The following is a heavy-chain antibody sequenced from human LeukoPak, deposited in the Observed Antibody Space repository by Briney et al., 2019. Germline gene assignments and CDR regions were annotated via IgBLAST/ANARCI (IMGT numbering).Heavy chain of an antibody. V-gene: IGHV3-15*01. CDR3: TTILLERIAPVDY. CDR2: IKSKTDGGTT. D-gene: IGHD1-1*01. Sequence: GGSLRLSCAASGFTFSNAWMSWVRQAPGKGLEWVGRIKSKTDGGTTDYAAPVKGRFTISRDDSKNTLYLQMNSLKTEDTAVYYCTTILLERIAPVDYWGQGTLVTVSS. CDR1: GFTFSNAW. J-gene: IGHJ4*02.